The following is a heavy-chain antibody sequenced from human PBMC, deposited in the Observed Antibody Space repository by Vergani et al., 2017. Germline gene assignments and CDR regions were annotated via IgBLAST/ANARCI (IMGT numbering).Heavy chain of an antibody. CDR3: ARVEEVATIPDAFDI. J-gene: IGHJ3*02. V-gene: IGHV3-66*02. CDR2: IYSGGST. D-gene: IGHD5-12*01. CDR1: GFTVSSNY. Sequence: EVQLVESGGGLVQPGGSLRLSCAASGFTVSSNYMSWVRQAPGKGLEWVSVIYSGGSTYYAASVKGRFTISRDNSKNTLYLQMTSLRAEDTAVYYCARVEEVATIPDAFDIWGQGTMVTVSS.